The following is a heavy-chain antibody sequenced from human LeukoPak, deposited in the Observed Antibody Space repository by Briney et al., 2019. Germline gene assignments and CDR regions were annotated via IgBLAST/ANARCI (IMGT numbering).Heavy chain of an antibody. D-gene: IGHD3-3*01. CDR2: ISYDGSNK. CDR1: GFTFSSYA. CDR3: AREITIFGVVTLYNWFDP. V-gene: IGHV3-30-3*01. J-gene: IGHJ5*02. Sequence: GGSLRLSCAASGFTFSSYAMHWVRQAPGKGLEWVAVISYDGSNKYYADSVKGRFTISRDNSKNTLYLQMNSLRAEDTAVYYCAREITIFGVVTLYNWFDPWGQGTLVTVSS.